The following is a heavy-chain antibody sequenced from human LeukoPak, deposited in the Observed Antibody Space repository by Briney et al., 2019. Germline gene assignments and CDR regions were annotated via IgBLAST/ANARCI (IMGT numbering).Heavy chain of an antibody. CDR1: GGTFSSYA. J-gene: IGHJ5*02. CDR3: ASSTVTTRNWFDP. CDR2: IIPIFGTA. V-gene: IGHV1-69*06. Sequence: ASVKVSCKASGGTFSSYAISWVRQAPGQGLEWMGGIIPIFGTANYAQKFQGRVTITADKSTSTVYMELSSLRSEDTAVYYCASSTVTTRNWFDPWGQGTLVTVSS. D-gene: IGHD4-17*01.